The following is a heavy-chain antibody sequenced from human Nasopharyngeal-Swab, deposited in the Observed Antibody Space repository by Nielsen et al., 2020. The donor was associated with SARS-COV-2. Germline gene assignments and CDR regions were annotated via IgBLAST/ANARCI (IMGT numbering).Heavy chain of an antibody. V-gene: IGHV3-23*01. CDR3: AKGGSAEWLAFSYYGMDV. J-gene: IGHJ6*02. CDR1: GFTFSSYA. D-gene: IGHD6-19*01. Sequence: GESLKISCAASGFTFSSYAMSWVRQAPGKGLEWVSAISGSGGSTYYADSVKGRFTISRDNSKNTLYLQMNSLRAGDTAVYYCAKGGSAEWLAFSYYGMDVWGQGTTVTVSS. CDR2: ISGSGGST.